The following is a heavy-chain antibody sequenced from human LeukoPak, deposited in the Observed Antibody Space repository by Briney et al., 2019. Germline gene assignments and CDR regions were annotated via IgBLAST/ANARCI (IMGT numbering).Heavy chain of an antibody. CDR2: ISWNSRSI. D-gene: IGHD6-13*01. Sequence: GGSLRLSCATSGFTFNDYAMYWVRQAPGKGLEWVSGISWNSRSITYADSVKGRFTISRDNAKNSLYLQMNSLRAEDMALYYCAKEGSSWSTFDYWGQGTLVTVSS. CDR1: GFTFNDYA. V-gene: IGHV3-9*03. CDR3: AKEGSSWSTFDY. J-gene: IGHJ4*02.